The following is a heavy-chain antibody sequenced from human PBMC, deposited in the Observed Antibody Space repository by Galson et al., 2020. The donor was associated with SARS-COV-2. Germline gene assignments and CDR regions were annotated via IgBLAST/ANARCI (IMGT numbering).Heavy chain of an antibody. Sequence: ETLSLTCSVSGGSITSYYWSWIRQPPGKGLEWIGYIFKTGSTNSNPPLRSRVTISLETSKNQFSLKLSSVTAADTAIYYCVGDSSGDPLFYFGYWGQGALVTVSA. CDR2: IFKTGST. D-gene: IGHD3-22*01. V-gene: IGHV4-4*09. CDR1: GGSITSYY. J-gene: IGHJ4*02. CDR3: VGDSSGDPLFYFGY.